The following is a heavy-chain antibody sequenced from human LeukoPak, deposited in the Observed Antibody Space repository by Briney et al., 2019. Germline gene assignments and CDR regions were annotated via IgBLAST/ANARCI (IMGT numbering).Heavy chain of an antibody. CDR3: PRDLGYSYGTASGY. J-gene: IGHJ4*02. D-gene: IGHD5-18*01. CDR2: IIPIFGTA. CDR1: GGTFSSYA. Sequence: SVKVSCTASGGTFSSYAISWVRQAPGQGLEWMGGIIPIFGTANYAQKFQGRVTITTDESTSTVYMELSSLRSEDTAVYYCPRDLGYSYGTASGYWGQGTLVTVSS. V-gene: IGHV1-69*05.